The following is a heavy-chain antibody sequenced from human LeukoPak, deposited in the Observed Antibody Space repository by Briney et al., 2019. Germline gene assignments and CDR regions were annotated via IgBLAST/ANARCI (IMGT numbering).Heavy chain of an antibody. CDR1: GGSISNYY. D-gene: IGHD3-10*01. V-gene: IGHV4-4*07. Sequence: SETLSLTCTVSGGSISNYYWSWIRQPAGKGLEWIGRIYTSGSTNYNPSLKSRVTMSVDTSKNQFSLKLSSVTAADTAVYYCARVVGVLWLDYMDVWGKGTTVTISS. CDR2: IYTSGST. J-gene: IGHJ6*03. CDR3: ARVVGVLWLDYMDV.